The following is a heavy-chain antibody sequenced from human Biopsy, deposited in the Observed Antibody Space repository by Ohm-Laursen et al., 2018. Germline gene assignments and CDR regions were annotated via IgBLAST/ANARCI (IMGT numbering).Heavy chain of an antibody. V-gene: IGHV4-59*01. J-gene: IGHJ4*02. CDR3: ARGMRSSGWPFFDY. CDR2: VYYTGST. CDR1: GDSISSYY. D-gene: IGHD6-19*01. Sequence: SETLSLTCIVSGDSISSYYWSWIRQPPGKGLEWIGYVYYTGSTDYNPSLQSRVTISVDTSKNQFSLKLDSVTAADTAVYYCARGMRSSGWPFFDYWGQGILVTVSS.